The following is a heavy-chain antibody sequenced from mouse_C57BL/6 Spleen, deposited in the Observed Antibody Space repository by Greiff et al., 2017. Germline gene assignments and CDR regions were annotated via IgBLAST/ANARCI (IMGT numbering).Heavy chain of an antibody. CDR3: ARGDVDITTVPFYFDY. V-gene: IGHV1-72*01. CDR1: GYTFTSYW. CDR2: IDPNSGGT. J-gene: IGHJ2*01. D-gene: IGHD1-1*01. Sequence: QVQLQQPGAELVKPGASVKLSCKASGYTFTSYWMHWVKQRPGRGLEWIGRIDPNSGGTKYNEKFKSKATLTVDKPSSTAYMQLSSLTSEDSAVYYCARGDVDITTVPFYFDYWGQGTTLTVSS.